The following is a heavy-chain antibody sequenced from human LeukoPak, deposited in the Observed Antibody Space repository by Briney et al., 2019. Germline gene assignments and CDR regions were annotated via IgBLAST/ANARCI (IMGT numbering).Heavy chain of an antibody. D-gene: IGHD4-23*01. CDR1: GFTFSSYG. J-gene: IGHJ4*02. CDR3: ATTVVRYYFDY. CDR2: ISYDGSNK. V-gene: IGHV3-30*03. Sequence: PGGSLRLSCAASGFTFSSYGMHWVRQAPGKGLEWVAVISYDGSNKYYADSVKGRFTISRDNSKNTLYLQMNSLRAEDTAVYYCATTVVRYYFDYWGQGTLVTVSS.